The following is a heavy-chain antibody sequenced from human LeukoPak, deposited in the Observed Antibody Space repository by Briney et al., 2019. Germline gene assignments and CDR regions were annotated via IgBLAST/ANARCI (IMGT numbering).Heavy chain of an antibody. J-gene: IGHJ4*02. CDR3: ANDYGDPNDY. CDR1: GFTFSSHE. CDR2: ISSSGSSK. V-gene: IGHV3-48*03. D-gene: IGHD4-17*01. Sequence: GGSLRLSCAASGFTFSSHEMNWVRQAPGKGLECVSYISSSGSSKYYADSVKGRFTISRDNSKNTLYLQMNSLRAEDTAVYYCANDYGDPNDYWGQGTLVTVSS.